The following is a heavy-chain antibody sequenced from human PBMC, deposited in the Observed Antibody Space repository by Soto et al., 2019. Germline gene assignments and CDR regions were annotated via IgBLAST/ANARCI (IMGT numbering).Heavy chain of an antibody. V-gene: IGHV4-30-2*01. CDR2: IYHSGSA. D-gene: IGHD4-17*01. CDR3: ARAHYGDYGYGMDV. CDR1: GGSISSGGYS. J-gene: IGHJ6*02. Sequence: QLQLQESGSGLVKPSQTLSLTCAVSGGSISSGGYSWTWIRQPPGKGLEWIGYIYHSGSAYYNPSRRSGVTISVARSKNRFARKLGSVTAADTAVYYCARAHYGDYGYGMDVWGQGTTVTVSS.